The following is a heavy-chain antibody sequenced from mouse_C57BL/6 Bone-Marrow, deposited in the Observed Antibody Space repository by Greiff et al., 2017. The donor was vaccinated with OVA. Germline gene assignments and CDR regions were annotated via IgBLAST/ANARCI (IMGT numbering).Heavy chain of an antibody. V-gene: IGHV5-12*01. CDR1: GFTFSDYY. J-gene: IGHJ3*01. D-gene: IGHD1-1*01. Sequence: DVMLVESGGGLVQPGGSLKLSCAASGFTFSDYYMYWVRQTPEKRLEWVAYISNGGGSTYYPDTVKGRFTISRDNAKNTLYLQMSRLKSEDTAMYYCARLQIYSYWGQGTLVTVSA. CDR2: ISNGGGST. CDR3: ARLQIYSY.